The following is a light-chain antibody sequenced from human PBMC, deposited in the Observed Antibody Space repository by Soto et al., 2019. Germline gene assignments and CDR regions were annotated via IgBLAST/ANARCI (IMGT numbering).Light chain of an antibody. CDR2: KAS. V-gene: IGKV1-5*03. CDR1: QSISSW. Sequence: DIQMTQSPSTLSSSVGDRVTITCRASQSISSWLAWYQQKPGKAPNLLISKASTLQSGVPSRFSGSGSGTEFTLTISSLQPDAFATYYCQQSNAYPYTFGQGTKLEIK. J-gene: IGKJ2*01. CDR3: QQSNAYPYT.